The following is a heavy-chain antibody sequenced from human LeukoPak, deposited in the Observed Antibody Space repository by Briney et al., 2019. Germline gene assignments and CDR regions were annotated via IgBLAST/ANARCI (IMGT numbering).Heavy chain of an antibody. J-gene: IGHJ4*02. Sequence: ASVKVSCKASGYTFTGYYMHWVRQAPGQGLEWMGWIDPNSGDTKYAQKFQGRVTMTRDTSISTAYMELSRLRSDDTAVYYCATQRGSYLWGTDFDYWGQGTLVTVSS. V-gene: IGHV1-2*02. CDR1: GYTFTGYY. CDR3: ATQRGSYLWGTDFDY. CDR2: IDPNSGDT. D-gene: IGHD3-16*01.